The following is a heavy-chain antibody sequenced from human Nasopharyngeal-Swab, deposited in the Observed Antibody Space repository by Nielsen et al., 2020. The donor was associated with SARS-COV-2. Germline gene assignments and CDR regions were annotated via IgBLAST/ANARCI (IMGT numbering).Heavy chain of an antibody. CDR3: ASGLIWFGELLYDGWFDP. CDR2: IYYSGST. J-gene: IGHJ5*02. V-gene: IGHV4-39*07. D-gene: IGHD3-10*01. Sequence: SETLSLTCTVSGGSISSSSYYWGWIRQPPGKGLGWIGSIYYSGSTYYNPSLKSRVTISVDTSKNQFSLKLSSVTAADTAVYYCASGLIWFGELLYDGWFDPWGQGTLVTVSS. CDR1: GGSISSSSYY.